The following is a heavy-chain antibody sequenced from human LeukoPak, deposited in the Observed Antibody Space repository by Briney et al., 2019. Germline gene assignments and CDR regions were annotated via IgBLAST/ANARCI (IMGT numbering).Heavy chain of an antibody. J-gene: IGHJ5*02. CDR1: GGSISSGVYY. V-gene: IGHV4-61*08. D-gene: IGHD3-10*01. CDR2: IYYSGCT. CDR3: ARGRVWFGESKGWFDP. Sequence: SQTLSLTCTVPGGSISSGVYYWSWIRQPPGKGLEWTGHIYYSGCTNYNPSHKSRDTKPVDTSNTQFSLKLSSVTAADTAVYYCARGRVWFGESKGWFDPWGQGTLVTVSS.